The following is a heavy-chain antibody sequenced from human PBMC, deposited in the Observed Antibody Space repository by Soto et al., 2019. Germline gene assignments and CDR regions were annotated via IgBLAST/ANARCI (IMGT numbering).Heavy chain of an antibody. CDR2: ISRDGGAT. CDR3: AKVSILTESYHYYAMDV. J-gene: IGHJ6*02. Sequence: VQLVESGGGLIQPGGALRLSCAASGFTFSAYSMSWVRQAPGKGLEWVSGISRDGGATDYADSVKGRLTISRDNAKNTLFVQMNSLRAEDTAIYYCAKVSILTESYHYYAMDVWGQGTTVTVSS. D-gene: IGHD3-9*01. CDR1: GFTFSAYS. V-gene: IGHV3-23*04.